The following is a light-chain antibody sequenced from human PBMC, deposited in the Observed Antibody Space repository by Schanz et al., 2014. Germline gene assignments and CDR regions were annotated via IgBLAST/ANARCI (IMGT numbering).Light chain of an antibody. Sequence: EIVMTQSPLSLTVTPGEPASISCRSSQSLLHSNGYNYVDWYLQKPGQSPQLLIYLASNRASGVPARFSGSGSGTDFTLEISRVEAEDVGVYYCMQALQTLAITFGQGTRLEIK. V-gene: IGKV2-28*01. CDR2: LAS. CDR3: MQALQTLAIT. J-gene: IGKJ5*01. CDR1: QSLLHSNGYNY.